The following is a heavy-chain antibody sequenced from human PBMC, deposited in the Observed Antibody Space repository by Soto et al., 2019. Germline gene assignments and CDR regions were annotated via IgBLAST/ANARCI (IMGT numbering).Heavy chain of an antibody. J-gene: IGHJ6*02. D-gene: IGHD3-3*01. CDR1: GFPFSSYE. CDR3: AREEVRFLEWTYYGMDV. V-gene: IGHV3-48*03. Sequence: PGGSLRLSCAASGFPFSSYEMNWVSQAPGKGLEWVSYISSSGSTIYYADSVKGRFTISRDNAKNSLYLQMNSLRAEDTAVYYCAREEVRFLEWTYYGMDVWGQGTTVTVSS. CDR2: ISSSGSTI.